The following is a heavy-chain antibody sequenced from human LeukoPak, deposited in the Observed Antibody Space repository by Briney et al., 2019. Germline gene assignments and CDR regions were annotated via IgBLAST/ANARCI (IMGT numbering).Heavy chain of an antibody. CDR3: ARGVVPDNWFDP. D-gene: IGHD2-2*01. Sequence: GASVKVSCKASGGTFSSYALSWVRQAPGQGLEWMGGIIPIFGTTNYAQKFQGRVTITTDESTSTAYMELSSLTSEDTAVYYCARGVVPDNWFDPWGQGTLVTVSS. CDR1: GGTFSSYA. V-gene: IGHV1-69*05. CDR2: IIPIFGTT. J-gene: IGHJ5*02.